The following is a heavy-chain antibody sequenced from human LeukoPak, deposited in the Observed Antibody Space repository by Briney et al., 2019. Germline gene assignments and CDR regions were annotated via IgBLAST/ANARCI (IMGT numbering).Heavy chain of an antibody. J-gene: IGHJ1*01. CDR2: IKQDGSEK. D-gene: IGHD5/OR15-5a*01. CDR3: ATYNSVNAREFQY. CDR1: GFTFSSYW. V-gene: IGHV3-7*01. Sequence: GALRLSCAASGFTFSSYWMGWVRQAPGKGLEWVANIKQDGSEKYYVDSVKGRFTISRDNAKNSLYLQMNSLGGDDTAIYYCATYNSVNAREFQYWGQGTLVTVPS.